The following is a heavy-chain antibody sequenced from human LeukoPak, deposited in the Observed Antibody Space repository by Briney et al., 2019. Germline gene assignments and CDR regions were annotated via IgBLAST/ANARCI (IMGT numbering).Heavy chain of an antibody. D-gene: IGHD3-10*01. Sequence: ASVKVSCKASGYTFTGYYMHWVRQAPGQGLEWMGWINPNSGGTNYAQKFQGRVTMTRDTSISTAYMELSRLRSDDTAVYYCARGIPSAARSVRSDYWGQGTLVTVSS. CDR1: GYTFTGYY. J-gene: IGHJ4*02. V-gene: IGHV1-2*02. CDR2: INPNSGGT. CDR3: ARGIPSAARSVRSDY.